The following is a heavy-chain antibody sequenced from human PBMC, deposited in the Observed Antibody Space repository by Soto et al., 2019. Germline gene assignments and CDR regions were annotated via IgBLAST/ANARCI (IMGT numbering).Heavy chain of an antibody. J-gene: IGHJ4*02. D-gene: IGHD3-22*01. V-gene: IGHV4-30-2*01. CDR2: IYHSGST. CDR1: GGSISSGGYS. Sequence: PSETLSLTCAVSGGSISSGGYSWSWIRKPPGKGLEWIGYIYHSGSTYYNPSLKSRVTISVDRSKNQFSLKLSSVTAADTAVYYCARVSADSSGLDYWGQGTLVTVSS. CDR3: ARVSADSSGLDY.